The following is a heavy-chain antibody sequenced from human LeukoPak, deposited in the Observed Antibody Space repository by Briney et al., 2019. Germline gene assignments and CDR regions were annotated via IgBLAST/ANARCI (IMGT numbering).Heavy chain of an antibody. CDR2: IIPIFGTA. Sequence: ASVKVSCKASGGTFSSYAISWVRQAPGQGLEWMGGIIPIFGTANYAQKFQGRVTITADESTSTAYMELSSLRSEDTAVYYCARDHCSSTSCYAEVDYYGIDVWGQGTTVTVSS. D-gene: IGHD2-2*01. CDR1: GGTFSSYA. V-gene: IGHV1-69*01. J-gene: IGHJ6*02. CDR3: ARDHCSSTSCYAEVDYYGIDV.